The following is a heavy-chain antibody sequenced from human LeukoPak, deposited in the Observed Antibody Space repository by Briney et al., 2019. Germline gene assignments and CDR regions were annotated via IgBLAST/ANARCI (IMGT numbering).Heavy chain of an antibody. J-gene: IGHJ4*02. CDR1: GFTFRDYS. Sequence: GGSLRPSCAASGFTFRDYSMNWVRHVPGKGLEWISSMSSRGTYIYYADAVKGRFTISRDNTQSSVFLRMNSLRVDDTAIYYCARELSWGFSFDYWGQGTLVTVSS. CDR2: MSSRGTYI. V-gene: IGHV3-21*01. D-gene: IGHD3-10*01. CDR3: ARELSWGFSFDY.